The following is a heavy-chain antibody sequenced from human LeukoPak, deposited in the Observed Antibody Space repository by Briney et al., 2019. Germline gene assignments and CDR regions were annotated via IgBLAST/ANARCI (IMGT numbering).Heavy chain of an antibody. CDR1: GGSLSGYY. CDR3: ACHCSSTSCTDY. V-gene: IGHV4-34*01. Sequence: PSETLSLTCAVSGGSLSGYYWTWIRQPPGKGLEWIGEINHSGSTNYNPSLKSRVTISVDTSKNQFSLKLSSVTAADTAVYYCACHCSSTSCTDYWGQGTLVTVSS. J-gene: IGHJ4*02. D-gene: IGHD2-2*01. CDR2: INHSGST.